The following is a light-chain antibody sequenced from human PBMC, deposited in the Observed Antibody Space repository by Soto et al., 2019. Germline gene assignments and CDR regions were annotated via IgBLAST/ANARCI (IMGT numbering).Light chain of an antibody. CDR1: QSVSSN. CDR3: QQYNNWPPIT. Sequence: EIVLTQSPGTLSVSPGERATLFCRASQSVSSNYLTWYQQKPGQAPRLLIFGASTRATGIPARFSGSGSGTEFTLTISSLQSEDFAVYYCQQYNNWPPITFGQGTRLEIK. V-gene: IGKV3-15*01. J-gene: IGKJ5*01. CDR2: GAS.